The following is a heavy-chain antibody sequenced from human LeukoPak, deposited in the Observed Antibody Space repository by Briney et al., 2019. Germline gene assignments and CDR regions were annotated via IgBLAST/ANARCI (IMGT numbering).Heavy chain of an antibody. CDR1: GITFSGSA. V-gene: IGHV3-23*01. CDR3: AARPPIVVGGPFDY. J-gene: IGHJ4*02. D-gene: IGHD3-22*01. Sequence: GGSLRLSCAASGITFSGSAMGWVRQAQGKGLEWLSTISGSGDNTYYADSVKGRFTISRDNSRNTLYLQMNSLRAEDTAVYYCAARPPIVVGGPFDYWGQGTLVTVSS. CDR2: ISGSGDNT.